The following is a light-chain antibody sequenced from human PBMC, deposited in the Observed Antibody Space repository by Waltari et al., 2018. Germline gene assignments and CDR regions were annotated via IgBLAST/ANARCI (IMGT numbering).Light chain of an antibody. CDR3: QQYYSTPWT. J-gene: IGKJ1*01. Sequence: DIVMTQSPDSLAVSLGERATINCKSRQSVLYSSNNKNYLAWYQQKPGQPPKLLIYWASTRESGVTDRFSGSGFGTDFTLTISSLQAEDVAVYYCQQYYSTPWTFGQGTKVEIK. CDR1: QSVLYSSNNKNY. V-gene: IGKV4-1*01. CDR2: WAS.